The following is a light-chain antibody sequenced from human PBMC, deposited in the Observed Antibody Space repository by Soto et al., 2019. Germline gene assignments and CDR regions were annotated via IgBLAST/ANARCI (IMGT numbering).Light chain of an antibody. CDR3: QSYDSSLSAYV. V-gene: IGLV1-40*01. CDR1: SSNIGAGYD. Sequence: VLTQPPSVSGAPGQRVTISCTGTSSNIGAGYDVHWYQQPPGAAPKLLIYLNTNRPSGVPGRFSGSKSDTSASLAITGLQAEDEADYYCQSYDSSLSAYVFGSGTKVTVL. CDR2: LNT. J-gene: IGLJ1*01.